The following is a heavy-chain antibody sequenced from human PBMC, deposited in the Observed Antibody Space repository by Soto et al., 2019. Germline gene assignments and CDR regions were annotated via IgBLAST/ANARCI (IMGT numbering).Heavy chain of an antibody. CDR1: GFTFSSYA. CDR2: IWYDGSNK. Sequence: PGGSLRLSCAASGFTFSSYAMSWVRQAPGKGLEWVAVIWYDGSNKYYADSVKGRFTISRDNSKNTLYLQMNSLRAEDTAVYYCARDGVRYYDILTGYYPYYYYYYMDVWGKGTTVTSP. V-gene: IGHV3-33*08. J-gene: IGHJ6*03. D-gene: IGHD3-9*01. CDR3: ARDGVRYYDILTGYYPYYYYYYMDV.